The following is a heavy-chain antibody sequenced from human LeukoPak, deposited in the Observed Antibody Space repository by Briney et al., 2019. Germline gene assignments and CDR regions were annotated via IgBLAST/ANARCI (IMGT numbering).Heavy chain of an antibody. D-gene: IGHD6-13*01. CDR2: FDPEDGET. V-gene: IGHV1-24*01. J-gene: IGHJ3*02. Sequence: ASVKVSCKVSGYTLTELSMHWVRQAPGKGLEWMGGFDPEDGETIHAQKFQGRVTMTEDTSTDTAYMELSSLRSEDTAVYYCARGGQYSSSWYDAFDIWGQGTMVTVSS. CDR1: GYTLTELS. CDR3: ARGGQYSSSWYDAFDI.